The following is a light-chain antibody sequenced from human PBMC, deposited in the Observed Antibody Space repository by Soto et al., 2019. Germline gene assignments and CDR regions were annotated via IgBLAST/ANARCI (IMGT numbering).Light chain of an antibody. V-gene: IGLV2-8*01. Sequence: QSALTQPPSASGSPGQSVTISCTGTSSDVGNYNYVSWYQQHPGKAPKLMIYEVTKRTSGVPDRFSGSKSGNTASLTVSGLQAEDEAEYYCTSYAAGKNVVFGGGPSSPS. CDR2: EVT. CDR3: TSYAAGKNVV. CDR1: SSDVGNYNY. J-gene: IGLJ2*01.